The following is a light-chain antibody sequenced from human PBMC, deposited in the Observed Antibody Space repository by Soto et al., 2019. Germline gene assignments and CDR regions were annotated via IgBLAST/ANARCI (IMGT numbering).Light chain of an antibody. J-gene: IGKJ1*01. Sequence: DIQMTQSPSSLSASVGDRVTITCRASQSISNYLNWYQQKPGKAPKLLIYTSSSLYSGVPSRFSGSGSGTDFTLTISSLQPEDFVTYYCQQSYSTRWTFGQGTKVEIK. CDR2: TSS. CDR1: QSISNY. V-gene: IGKV1-39*01. CDR3: QQSYSTRWT.